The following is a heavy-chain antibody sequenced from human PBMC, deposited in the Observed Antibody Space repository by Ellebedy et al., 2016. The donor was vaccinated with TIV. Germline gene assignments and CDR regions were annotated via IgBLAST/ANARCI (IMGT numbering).Heavy chain of an antibody. D-gene: IGHD2-2*03. V-gene: IGHV2-70*01. CDR3: ARLDIVVVPASHVENYYYYMDV. Sequence: SGPTLVXPTQTLTLTCTFSGFSLSTSGMCVSWIRQPPGKALEWLALIDWDDDKYYSTSLKTRLTISKDTSKNQVVLTMTNMDPVDTATYYCARLDIVVVPASHVENYYYYMDVWGKGTTVTVSS. J-gene: IGHJ6*03. CDR1: GFSLSTSGMC. CDR2: IDWDDDK.